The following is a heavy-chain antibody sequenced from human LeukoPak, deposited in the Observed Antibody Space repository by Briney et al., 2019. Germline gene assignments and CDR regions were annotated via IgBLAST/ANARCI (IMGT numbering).Heavy chain of an antibody. D-gene: IGHD3-3*01. CDR2: INHSGST. CDR3: ARYRGVKRAFDI. Sequence: SETLPLTCAVYGGSFSGYYWSWIRQPPGKGLEWIGEINHSGSTNYNPSLKSRVTISVDTSKNQFSLKLSSVTAADTAVYYCARYRGVKRAFDIWGQGTMVTVSS. CDR1: GGSFSGYY. J-gene: IGHJ3*02. V-gene: IGHV4-34*01.